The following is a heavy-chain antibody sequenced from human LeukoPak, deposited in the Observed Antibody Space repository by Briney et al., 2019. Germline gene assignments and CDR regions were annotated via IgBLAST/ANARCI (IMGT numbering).Heavy chain of an antibody. CDR2: IYYSGST. D-gene: IGHD5-18*01. J-gene: IGHJ4*02. CDR1: GGSISSYY. V-gene: IGHV4-59*01. CDR3: ARDIYSYGPFFDY. Sequence: SETLSLTCTVSGGSISSYYWSWIRQPPGKGLEWIGYIYYSGSTNYNPSLKSRVTISVDTSKNQFSLKLSSVTAADTAVYYCARDIYSYGPFFDYWGQGTLVTVSS.